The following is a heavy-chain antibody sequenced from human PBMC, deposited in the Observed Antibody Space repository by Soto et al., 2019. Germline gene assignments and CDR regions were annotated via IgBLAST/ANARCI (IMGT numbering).Heavy chain of an antibody. CDR3: AKDKPGTTSFDY. Sequence: GGSLRLSCAASGFTCSSYSMNWVRQAPGKGLEWVSSISSSSSYIYYADSVKGRFTISRDTSKNTLYLQLNTLRADDTAVYYCAKDKPGTTSFDYWGQGTLVTVSS. CDR2: ISSSSSYI. J-gene: IGHJ4*02. V-gene: IGHV3-21*04. D-gene: IGHD1-1*01. CDR1: GFTCSSYS.